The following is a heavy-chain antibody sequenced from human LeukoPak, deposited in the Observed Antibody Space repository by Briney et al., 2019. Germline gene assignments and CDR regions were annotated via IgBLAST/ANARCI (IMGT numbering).Heavy chain of an antibody. CDR3: ARDLTPNYDFWSGPMGNYYYGMDV. CDR2: IWYDGSNK. D-gene: IGHD3-3*01. Sequence: PGGSLRLSCVTSGFTFSRFGMTWVRQAPGKGLEWVAVIWYDGSNKYYADSVKGRFTISRDNSKNTLYLQMNSLRAEDTAVYYCARDLTPNYDFWSGPMGNYYYGMDVWGQGTTVTVSS. CDR1: GFTFSRFG. J-gene: IGHJ6*02. V-gene: IGHV3-33*07.